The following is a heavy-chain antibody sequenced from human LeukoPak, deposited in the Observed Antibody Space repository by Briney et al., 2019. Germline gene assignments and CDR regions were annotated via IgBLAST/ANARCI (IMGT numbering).Heavy chain of an antibody. CDR1: GYTFTGYY. CDR3: ARVGMSGSSIDAFDI. J-gene: IGHJ3*02. V-gene: IGHV1-2*02. CDR2: INPNSGGT. D-gene: IGHD1-26*01. Sequence: ASVKVSCKASGYTFTGYYKHWVRQAPGQGLEWMGWINPNSGGTNYAQKFQGRVTITADESTSTAYMELSSLRSEDTAVYYCARVGMSGSSIDAFDIWGQGTMVTVSS.